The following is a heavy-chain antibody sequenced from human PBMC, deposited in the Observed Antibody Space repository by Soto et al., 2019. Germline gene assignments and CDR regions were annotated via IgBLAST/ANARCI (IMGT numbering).Heavy chain of an antibody. Sequence: QLQLQESGPGLVKPSETLSLTCTVSGGSISSSSYYWGWIRQPPGKGLEWIGSIYYSGSTYSNPSLKSRVTISLDTSKNQFSLRLSSVTAADTAVYYCASEFGEENYYYYGMDVWGQVTTVTVSS. D-gene: IGHD3-10*01. CDR3: ASEFGEENYYYYGMDV. V-gene: IGHV4-39*01. CDR1: GGSISSSSYY. J-gene: IGHJ6*02. CDR2: IYYSGST.